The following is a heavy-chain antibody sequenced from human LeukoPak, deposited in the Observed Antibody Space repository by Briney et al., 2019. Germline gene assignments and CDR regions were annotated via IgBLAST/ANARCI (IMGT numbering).Heavy chain of an antibody. CDR1: GGTFSSYA. V-gene: IGHV1-2*06. Sequence: RASVKVSCKASGGTFSSYAISWVRQAPGQGLEWMGRINPNSGGTNYAQKFQGRVAMTRDTSISTAYMELSRLRSDDTAVYYCARDPDLDYWGQGTLVTVSS. CDR2: INPNSGGT. J-gene: IGHJ4*02. CDR3: ARDPDLDY.